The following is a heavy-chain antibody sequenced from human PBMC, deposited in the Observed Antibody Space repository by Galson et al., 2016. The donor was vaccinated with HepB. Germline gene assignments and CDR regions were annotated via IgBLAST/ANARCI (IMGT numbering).Heavy chain of an antibody. V-gene: IGHV4-34*01. Sequence: SETLSLTCAVYGTSFNDYYWTWIRQSPEKGLQWLGEINHSGNIRFNPSLESRVTMFVDTSKNQFSLRVTSVTVADTATYFCARGRQPGLSSVRRPYMFDFWGQGALVTVPS. CDR3: ARGRQPGLSSVRRPYMFDF. D-gene: IGHD3/OR15-3a*01. CDR2: INHSGNI. CDR1: GTSFNDYY. J-gene: IGHJ4*02.